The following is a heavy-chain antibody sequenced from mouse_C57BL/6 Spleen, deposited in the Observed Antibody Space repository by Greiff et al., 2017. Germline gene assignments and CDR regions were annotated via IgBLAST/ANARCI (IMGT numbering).Heavy chain of an antibody. Sequence: QVTLKESGPGILQSSQTLSLTCSFSGFSLSTSGMGVSWIRQPSGKGLEWLAHIYWDDDKRYNPSLKSRLTISKDTSRNQVFLKITSVDTADTATYYCARRAGDYSNQGWYFDVWGTGTTVTVSS. V-gene: IGHV8-12*01. J-gene: IGHJ1*03. CDR2: IYWDDDK. CDR3: ARRAGDYSNQGWYFDV. CDR1: GFSLSTSGMG. D-gene: IGHD2-5*01.